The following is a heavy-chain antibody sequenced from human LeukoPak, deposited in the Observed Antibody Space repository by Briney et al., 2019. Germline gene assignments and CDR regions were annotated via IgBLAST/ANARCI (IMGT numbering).Heavy chain of an antibody. J-gene: IGHJ5*02. Sequence: ASVKVSCKASGYTFTSYVMNWVRQAPGQGLEWMGWINTNTGNPTYAQGFTGRFVFSLDTSVSTAYLQISSLKAEDTAVYYCARDSNGLLWFGELLYSPWFDPWGQGTLVTVSS. CDR1: GYTFTSYV. CDR3: ARDSNGLLWFGELLYSPWFDP. CDR2: INTNTGNP. V-gene: IGHV7-4-1*02. D-gene: IGHD3-10*01.